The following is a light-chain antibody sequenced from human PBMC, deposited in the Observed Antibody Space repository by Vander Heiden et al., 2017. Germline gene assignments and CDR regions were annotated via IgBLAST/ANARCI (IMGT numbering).Light chain of an antibody. Sequence: EIVLTQSPGTLSLSPGERAPLSCRASQSVSSSYLAWYQQKPGQAPRLLIYGASSRATGIPDRFSGSGSGTDFTLTISRLEPEDFAVYYCQQYGSSPTTFGGGTKVEIK. CDR3: QQYGSSPTT. CDR2: GAS. J-gene: IGKJ4*01. V-gene: IGKV3-20*01. CDR1: QSVSSSY.